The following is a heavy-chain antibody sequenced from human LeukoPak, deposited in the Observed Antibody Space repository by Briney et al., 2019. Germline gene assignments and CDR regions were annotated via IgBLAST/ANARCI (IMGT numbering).Heavy chain of an antibody. CDR2: FYASGST. CDR1: GDSPSSYY. V-gene: IGHV4-4*07. D-gene: IGHD6-13*01. Sequence: SETLSLTCTVSGDSPSSYYWSWIRQPAGKGLEWIGRFYASGSTIYNASLKSRVTMSVDTSKNQFSLKLTSVTAADTAVYYCARGPPPCIGTDGTFDYWGQGILVTVSS. CDR3: ARGPPPCIGTDGTFDY. J-gene: IGHJ4*02.